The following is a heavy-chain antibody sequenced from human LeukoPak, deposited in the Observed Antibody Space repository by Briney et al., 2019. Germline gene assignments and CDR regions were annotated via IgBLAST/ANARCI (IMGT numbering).Heavy chain of an antibody. CDR2: IYSGGST. Sequence: LRXSCAAXXXXXXXXXMSWXRXAPGXXLXXVXVIYSGGSTYYADSVKGRFTISRDNSKNTLYLQMNSLRAEDTAVYYCARGLIAAAGTCFDYWGQGTLVTVSS. CDR3: ARGLIAAAGTCFDY. V-gene: IGHV3-53*01. J-gene: IGHJ4*02. D-gene: IGHD6-13*01. CDR1: XXXXXXXX.